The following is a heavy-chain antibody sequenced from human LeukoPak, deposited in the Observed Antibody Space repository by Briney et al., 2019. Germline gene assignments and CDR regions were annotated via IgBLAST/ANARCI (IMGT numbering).Heavy chain of an antibody. CDR1: GFTFSSYG. D-gene: IGHD2-2*01. J-gene: IGHJ6*03. V-gene: IGHV3-23*01. CDR3: AKVVDSTFPNYYYYYMDV. CDR2: ISGSGGST. Sequence: TGGSLRLSCAASGFTFSSYGMSWVRQAPGKGLEWVSAISGSGGSTYYADSMKGRFTISRDNSKNTLYLQMNSLRAEDTAVYYCAKVVDSTFPNYYYYYMDVWGKGTTVTISS.